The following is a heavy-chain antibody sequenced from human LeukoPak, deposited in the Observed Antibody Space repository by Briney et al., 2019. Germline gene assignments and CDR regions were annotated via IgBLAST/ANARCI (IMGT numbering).Heavy chain of an antibody. Sequence: LGESLKISCKASGYSFTNNWIGWVRQMPGKGLEWMGIIYPGDSDTRYSPPFKGQVTISADKSITTAYLQWTSLKASDTAMYYCARKNYGGDSARFIDYWGQGTLVTVSS. D-gene: IGHD4-23*01. J-gene: IGHJ4*02. CDR2: IYPGDSDT. V-gene: IGHV5-51*01. CDR1: GYSFTNNW. CDR3: ARKNYGGDSARFIDY.